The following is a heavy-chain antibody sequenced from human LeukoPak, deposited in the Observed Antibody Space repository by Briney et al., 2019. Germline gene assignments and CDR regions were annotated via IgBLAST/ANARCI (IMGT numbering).Heavy chain of an antibody. CDR2: IKQDGSEK. Sequence: QTGGSLRLSCTGSGFIFGDYAMNWVRQAPGKGLEWVANIKQDGSEKYYVDSVKGRFTISRDNAKNSLYLQMNSLRAEDTAVYYCARDKSSYYYDSSGLDYWGQGTLVTVSS. D-gene: IGHD3-22*01. V-gene: IGHV3-7*01. CDR3: ARDKSSYYYDSSGLDY. J-gene: IGHJ4*02. CDR1: GFIFGDYA.